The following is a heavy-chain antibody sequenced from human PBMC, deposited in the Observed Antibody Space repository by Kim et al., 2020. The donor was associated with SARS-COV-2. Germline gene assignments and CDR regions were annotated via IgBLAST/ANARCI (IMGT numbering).Heavy chain of an antibody. J-gene: IGHJ6*02. CDR3: ARDAVSYGVDV. CDR2: IYSGGST. CDR1: GFTVSSNY. V-gene: IGHV3-53*01. Sequence: GGSLRLSCAASGFTVSSNYMNWVRQAPGKGLEWVSVIYSGGSTYYADSVKGRFTISRDNSKNTLYLQMNSLRAEDTAVYYCARDAVSYGVDVWGHGTTVTVSS. D-gene: IGHD3-16*01.